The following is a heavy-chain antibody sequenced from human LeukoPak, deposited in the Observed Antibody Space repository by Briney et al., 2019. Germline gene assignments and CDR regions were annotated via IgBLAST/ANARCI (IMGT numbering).Heavy chain of an antibody. CDR2: ISYDGSNK. Sequence: GGSLRLSCAASGFTFSSYSMNWVRQAPGKGLEWVAVISYDGSNKYYADSVKGRFTISRDNSKNTLYLQMNSLRAEDTAVYYCARDPYSSSPLWGQGTMVTVSS. J-gene: IGHJ3*01. CDR3: ARDPYSSSPL. D-gene: IGHD6-6*01. V-gene: IGHV3-30*03. CDR1: GFTFSSYS.